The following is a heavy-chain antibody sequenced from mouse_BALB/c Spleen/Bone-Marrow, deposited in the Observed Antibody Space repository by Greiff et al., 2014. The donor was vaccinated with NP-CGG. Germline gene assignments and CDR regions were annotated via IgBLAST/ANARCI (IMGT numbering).Heavy chain of an antibody. Sequence: VKLVESGAELVRPGASVNLSCKASGYTFTSYWMNWVMQRPEQGLEWIGRIDPYDSEAHYNQKFKDKAILTVDKSSSTAYMQLISLTSEDSAVYYCARSGSNFGRFFDVWGAGTTVTVSS. J-gene: IGHJ1*01. V-gene: IGHV1-74*01. CDR2: IDPYDSEA. CDR3: ARSGSNFGRFFDV. D-gene: IGHD2-5*01. CDR1: GYTFTSYW.